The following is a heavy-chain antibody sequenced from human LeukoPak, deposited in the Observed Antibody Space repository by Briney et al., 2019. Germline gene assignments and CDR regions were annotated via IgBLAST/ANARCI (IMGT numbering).Heavy chain of an antibody. J-gene: IGHJ4*02. Sequence: GGSLRLSCAASGFTFDDYAMHWVRQAPGKGLEWVSGISWNSGSIGYADSVKGRFTISRDNAKNSLYLQMNSLRAEDTAVYYCAREGVSSWYYFDYWGQGTLVTVSS. CDR1: GFTFDDYA. CDR3: AREGVSSWYYFDY. V-gene: IGHV3-9*01. D-gene: IGHD6-13*01. CDR2: ISWNSGSI.